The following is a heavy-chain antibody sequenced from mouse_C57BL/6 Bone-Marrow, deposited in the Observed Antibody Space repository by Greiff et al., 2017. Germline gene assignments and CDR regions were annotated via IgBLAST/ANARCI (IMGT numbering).Heavy chain of an antibody. D-gene: IGHD1-1*02. CDR1: GYTFTSYW. CDR2: IYPGNSDT. Sequence: EVKLMESGTVLARPGASVKMSCKTSGYTFTSYWMHWVKQRPGQGLEWIGAIYPGNSDTSYNQTFKGKAKLTAVHSASTPYMELSSLTNEDSAVYYCTRYGWFAYWGQGTIVTVAA. V-gene: IGHV1-5*01. J-gene: IGHJ3*01. CDR3: TRYGWFAY.